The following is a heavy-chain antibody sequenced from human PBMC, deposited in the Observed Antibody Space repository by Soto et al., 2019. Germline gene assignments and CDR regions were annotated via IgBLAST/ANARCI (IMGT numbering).Heavy chain of an antibody. CDR2: IYSGGST. CDR3: ARDGGNYYYCYMDV. CDR1: GFTVSRNY. D-gene: IGHD2-15*01. Sequence: GGSLRLSCAASGFTVSRNYMSWVRQAPGKGLAWVSVIYSGGSTYYADSVKGRFTISRDNSKNTLYLQMNSLRAEDTAVYYCARDGGNYYYCYMDVWGKGTTVTVSS. J-gene: IGHJ6*03. V-gene: IGHV3-53*01.